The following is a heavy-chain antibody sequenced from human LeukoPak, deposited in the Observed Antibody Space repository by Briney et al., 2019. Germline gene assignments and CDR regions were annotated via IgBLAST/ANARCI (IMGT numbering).Heavy chain of an antibody. V-gene: IGHV3-20*04. CDR2: INWNGGST. Sequence: PGGSLRLSCAGSGFTFSSYAMSWVRQAPGKGLEWVSGINWNGGSTGYADSVKGRFTISRGNAKNSLYLQMNSLRAEDTALYYCARASTGSGRGFDPWGQGTLVTVSS. CDR3: ARASTGSGRGFDP. J-gene: IGHJ5*02. D-gene: IGHD1-1*01. CDR1: GFTFSSYA.